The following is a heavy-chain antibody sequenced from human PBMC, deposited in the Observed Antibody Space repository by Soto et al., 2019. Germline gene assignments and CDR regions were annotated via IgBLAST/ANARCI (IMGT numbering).Heavy chain of an antibody. CDR2: ISTTSTYI. CDR1: GFTFSGDA. V-gene: IGHV3-21*01. Sequence: PGGSLRLSCAASGFTFSGDAMNWVRQAPGKGLEWVSSISTTSTYIYYAESVKGRFTISRDNANNSLHLQMNSLRAEDTAVYYCVRDYAMDVWGQGTMVTVSS. CDR3: VRDYAMDV. D-gene: IGHD2-2*01. J-gene: IGHJ6*02.